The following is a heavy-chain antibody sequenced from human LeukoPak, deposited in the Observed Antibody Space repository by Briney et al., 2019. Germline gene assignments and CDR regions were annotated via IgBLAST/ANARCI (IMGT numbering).Heavy chain of an antibody. Sequence: PSETLSLTCAVYGGSFSGYYWSWIRQPPGKGLEWIGEINHSGSTNYNPSLKSRVTISVDTSKNQFSLKLSSVTAADTAVYYCARTPTEYFDLWGRGTLVTVSS. CDR3: ARTPTEYFDL. V-gene: IGHV4-34*01. J-gene: IGHJ2*01. CDR2: INHSGST. CDR1: GGSFSGYY.